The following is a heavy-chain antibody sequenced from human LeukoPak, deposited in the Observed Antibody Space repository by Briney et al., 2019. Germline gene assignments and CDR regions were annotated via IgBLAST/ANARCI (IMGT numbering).Heavy chain of an antibody. CDR3: TPRRPWGGYESPSEY. V-gene: IGHV3-15*01. Sequence: GGSLRLSCAASGLTFSKAWMSWVRQAPGKGLEWLGRIKSKTDGGTTDYAAAVKDRITISRDDSKNTLYLQMNSLKTDDTAVYFCTPRRPWGGYESPSEYWGQGTLVTVSS. D-gene: IGHD3-3*01. CDR1: GLTFSKAW. CDR2: IKSKTDGGTT. J-gene: IGHJ4*02.